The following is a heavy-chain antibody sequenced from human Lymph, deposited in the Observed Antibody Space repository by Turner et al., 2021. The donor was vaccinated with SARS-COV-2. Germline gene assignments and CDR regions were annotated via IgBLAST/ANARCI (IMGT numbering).Heavy chain of an antibody. V-gene: IGHV3-33*01. CDR2: IWFDGSNK. CDR1: GFTFSTYG. Sequence: QVQLVESGGGVVRPGRCLRLSCAASGFTFSTYGMHWVRQAPGKGLEWLGMIWFDGSNKYYADSVKGRFTISRDNSKNTLYLQMNNLRAEDTAVYYCARGSAGGDVWGQGTTVTVTS. D-gene: IGHD6-13*01. J-gene: IGHJ6*02. CDR3: ARGSAGGDV.